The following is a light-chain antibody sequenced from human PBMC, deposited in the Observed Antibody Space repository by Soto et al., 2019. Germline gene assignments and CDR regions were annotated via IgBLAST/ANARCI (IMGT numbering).Light chain of an antibody. V-gene: IGLV2-14*01. CDR3: SSYTSSSTQV. Sequence: QSALTQPASVSGSPGQSITISCTGTSSDVGGFNYVSWYQQHPGKAPKLIIYAVSNRPSGVSNRFSGSKSGNTASLTISGLQAEDEADYYCSSYTSSSTQVFGTGTKVTVL. CDR1: SSDVGGFNY. J-gene: IGLJ1*01. CDR2: AVS.